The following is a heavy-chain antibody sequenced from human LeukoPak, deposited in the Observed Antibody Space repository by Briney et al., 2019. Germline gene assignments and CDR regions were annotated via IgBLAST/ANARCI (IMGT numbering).Heavy chain of an antibody. CDR3: AIPYYYGSGSWLY. CDR1: GGSISSSRYY. V-gene: IGHV4-39*01. J-gene: IGHJ4*02. D-gene: IGHD3-10*01. CDR2: LYHSGST. Sequence: KPSETLSLTCTVSGGSISSSRYYWGWVRQPPGKGLEWIGSLYHSGSTFYNPSLKSRVTISVDTSKNQFSLKLNSVTAADTAVYYCAIPYYYGSGSWLYWGQGTLVTVSS.